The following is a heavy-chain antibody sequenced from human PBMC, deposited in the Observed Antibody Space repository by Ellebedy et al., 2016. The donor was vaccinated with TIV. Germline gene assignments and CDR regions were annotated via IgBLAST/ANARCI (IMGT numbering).Heavy chain of an antibody. CDR1: GYSFTSHW. CDR3: ARRVWGSYRPFDS. Sequence: AESLKISXKGSGYSFTSHWIGWVRQMPGKGLEWMGIMFPGDSETKYSPSFQGQVTISADKSISTAYLQWSSLKASDTAMYYCARRVWGSYRPFDSWGQGTLVTVSS. D-gene: IGHD3-16*02. V-gene: IGHV5-51*01. CDR2: MFPGDSET. J-gene: IGHJ4*02.